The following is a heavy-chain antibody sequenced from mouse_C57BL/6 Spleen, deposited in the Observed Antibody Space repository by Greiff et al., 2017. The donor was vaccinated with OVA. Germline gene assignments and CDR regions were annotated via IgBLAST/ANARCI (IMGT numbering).Heavy chain of an antibody. CDR3: ARGNYGNYDY. D-gene: IGHD2-1*01. CDR1: GFSLTSYG. CDR2: IWSGGST. Sequence: QVQLQQSGPGLVQPSQSLSITCTVSGFSLTSYGVHWVRQSPGKGLEWLGVIWSGGSTDYNAAFISRLSISKDNSKSQVFFKMNSLQADDTAIYCCARGNYGNYDYWGQGTTLTVSS. V-gene: IGHV2-2*01. J-gene: IGHJ2*01.